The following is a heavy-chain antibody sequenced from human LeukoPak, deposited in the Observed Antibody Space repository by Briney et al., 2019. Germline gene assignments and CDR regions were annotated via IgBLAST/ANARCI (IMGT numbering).Heavy chain of an antibody. CDR1: GGSISSYY. V-gene: IGHV4-59*01. Sequence: PSETLSLTCTVSGGSISSYYWSWIRQPPGKGLEWIGYIYYSGSTNYNPSLKSRVTISVDTSKNQFSLKLSSVTAADTAVYYCARVPIAARSGYYYYGMDVWGQGTTVTVSS. CDR2: IYYSGST. CDR3: ARVPIAARSGYYYYGMDV. D-gene: IGHD6-6*01. J-gene: IGHJ6*02.